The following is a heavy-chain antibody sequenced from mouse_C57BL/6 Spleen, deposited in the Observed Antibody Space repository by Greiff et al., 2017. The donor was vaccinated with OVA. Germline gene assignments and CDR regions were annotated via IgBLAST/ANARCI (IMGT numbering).Heavy chain of an antibody. V-gene: IGHV5-9-1*02. CDR1: GFTFSSYA. CDR2: ISSGGDYI. Sequence: EVNVVESGEGLVKPGGSLKLSCAASGFTFSSYAMSWVRQTPEKRLEWVAYISSGGDYIYYADTVKGRFTISRDNARNTLYLQMSSLKSEDTAMYYCTRDSLYGIFDYWGQGTTLTVSS. J-gene: IGHJ2*01. D-gene: IGHD2-1*01. CDR3: TRDSLYGIFDY.